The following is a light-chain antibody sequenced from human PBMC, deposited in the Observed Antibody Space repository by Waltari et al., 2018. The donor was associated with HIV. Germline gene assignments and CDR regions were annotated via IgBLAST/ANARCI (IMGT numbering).Light chain of an antibody. V-gene: IGLV2-23*03. J-gene: IGLJ1*01. CDR2: EGS. CDR1: NSDVGSYNL. Sequence: QSALTQPASVSGSPGQSITISCTGTNSDVGSYNLVSSYQQRPGKAPKLMIYEGSKRPSGVSNRFSGSKSGNAASLTISGLQAEDEADYYCCSYAGSNTFVFGTGTKVTVL. CDR3: CSYAGSNTFV.